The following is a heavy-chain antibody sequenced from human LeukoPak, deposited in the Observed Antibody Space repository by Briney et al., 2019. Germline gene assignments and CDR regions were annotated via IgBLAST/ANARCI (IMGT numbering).Heavy chain of an antibody. J-gene: IGHJ3*02. CDR2: ITSGSTI. CDR3: ARIGSGNDAFDI. Sequence: GGSLRLSCAASGFTFSSYEMNWVRQAPGKGLEWVSYITSGSTIYYADSVKGRFTISRDNPKNSLYLQMDSLRAEDTAVYYCARIGSGNDAFDIWGQGTMVTVSS. V-gene: IGHV3-48*03. CDR1: GFTFSSYE. D-gene: IGHD3-3*01.